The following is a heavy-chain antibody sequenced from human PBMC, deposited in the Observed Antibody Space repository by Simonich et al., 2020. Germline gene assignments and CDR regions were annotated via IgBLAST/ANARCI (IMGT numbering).Heavy chain of an antibody. CDR1: GYSFTSYW. J-gene: IGHJ5*02. V-gene: IGHV5-51*01. CDR2: IYPGYADT. Sequence: EVQLVQSGAAVKKPGESLKISCKGSGYSFTSYWIGWVRPMPGKGLEWMGIIYPGYADTSNSPSFQGQVTISADKSISTAYLQWSSLKASDTAMYYCVRQGDVLQFLEWSSWGQGTLVTVSS. D-gene: IGHD3-3*01. CDR3: VRQGDVLQFLEWSS.